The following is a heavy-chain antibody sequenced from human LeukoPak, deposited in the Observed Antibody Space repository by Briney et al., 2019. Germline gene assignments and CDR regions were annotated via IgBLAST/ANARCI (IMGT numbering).Heavy chain of an antibody. J-gene: IGHJ5*02. V-gene: IGHV4-61*02. D-gene: IGHD3-22*01. CDR2: IHTSGSA. CDR3: VRGRYYYATSGYVVWLDP. Sequence: SETLSLTCTVSGGSITSGGYYWTWIRQPAWKGLEWLGRIHTSGSANYIPSLKSRVAISLDTSKNQFSLKLSSVTAADTAVYYCVRGRYYYATSGYVVWLDPWGQGTLVTVSS. CDR1: GGSITSGGYY.